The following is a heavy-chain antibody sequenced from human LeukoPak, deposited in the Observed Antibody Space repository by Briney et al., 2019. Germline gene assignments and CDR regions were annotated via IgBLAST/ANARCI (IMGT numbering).Heavy chain of an antibody. Sequence: GGSLRLSCAASGFTFSSYSMNWVRQAPGKGLEWVSSISSSSSYIYYADSVKGRFTISRDNAKNSLYLQMNSLRAEDTAVYYCAREKAFYDSSGYYPDDYWGQGTLVTVS. J-gene: IGHJ4*02. D-gene: IGHD3-22*01. CDR3: AREKAFYDSSGYYPDDY. CDR2: ISSSSSYI. V-gene: IGHV3-21*01. CDR1: GFTFSSYS.